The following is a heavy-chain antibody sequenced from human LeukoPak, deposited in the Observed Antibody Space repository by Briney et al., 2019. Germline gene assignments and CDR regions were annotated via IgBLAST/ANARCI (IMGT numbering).Heavy chain of an antibody. D-gene: IGHD6-13*01. V-gene: IGHV1-69*13. CDR1: GGTFSSYA. J-gene: IGHJ5*02. CDR3: ARDARQQLVNWFDP. Sequence: APVTVSCKASGGTFSSYAISRGRQAPGQGIEWMGGIILIVGTANYAQKFQGRVTITADESTSTAYMELSSLRAEDTAVYYCARDARQQLVNWFDPWGQGTLVTVSS. CDR2: IILIVGTA.